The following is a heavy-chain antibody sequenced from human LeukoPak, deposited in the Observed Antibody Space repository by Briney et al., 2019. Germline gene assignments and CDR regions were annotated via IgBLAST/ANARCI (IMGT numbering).Heavy chain of an antibody. V-gene: IGHV3-53*01. CDR1: GFSVSSNY. Sequence: PGGSLRLSCAASGFSVSSNYMSWVRQAPGKGPEWVSVIYSSGGTYYADSVKGRFTISRDNSKNTVYLQMNSLRAEDTAVYYCARDKGYSGYDLADYYYYGMDVWGKGTTVTVSS. D-gene: IGHD5-12*01. J-gene: IGHJ6*04. CDR2: IYSSGGT. CDR3: ARDKGYSGYDLADYYYYGMDV.